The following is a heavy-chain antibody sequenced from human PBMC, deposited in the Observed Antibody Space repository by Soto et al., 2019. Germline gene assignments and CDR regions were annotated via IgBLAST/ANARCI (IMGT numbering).Heavy chain of an antibody. D-gene: IGHD3-22*01. V-gene: IGHV1-18*04. CDR2: ISAYNGNT. Sequence: ASVKVSCKASGYTFTSYGVSWVRQAPGQGLEWMGWISAYNGNTNYAQKLQGRVTMTTDTSTSTAYMELRSLRSDDTAVYYCARGDRYDSSGYTADYWGQGTLVTVSS. J-gene: IGHJ4*02. CDR1: GYTFTSYG. CDR3: ARGDRYDSSGYTADY.